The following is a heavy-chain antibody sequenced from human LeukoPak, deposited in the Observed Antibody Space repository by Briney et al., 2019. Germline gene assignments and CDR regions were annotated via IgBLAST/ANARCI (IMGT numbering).Heavy chain of an antibody. CDR3: ARGGFGVVITHWFDP. CDR2: ISSSSSYI. Sequence: PGGSLRLSCAASGFTFSSYGMHWVRQAPGKGLEWVSSISSSSSYIYYADSVKGRFTISRDNAKNSLYLQMNSLRAEDTAVYYCARGGFGVVITHWFDPWGQGTLVTVSS. J-gene: IGHJ5*02. V-gene: IGHV3-21*01. D-gene: IGHD3-3*01. CDR1: GFTFSSYG.